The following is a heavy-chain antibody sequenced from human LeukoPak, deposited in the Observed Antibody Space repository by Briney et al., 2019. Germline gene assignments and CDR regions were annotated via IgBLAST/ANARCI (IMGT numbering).Heavy chain of an antibody. CDR2: FDPEDGET. CDR1: GYTLTELS. CDR3: ATARDGDYDMVRDY. V-gene: IGHV1-24*01. D-gene: IGHD4-17*01. J-gene: IGHJ4*02. Sequence: GASVKVSCKVSGYTLTELSMHWVRQAPGKGLEWMGGFDPEDGETIYAQKFQGRVTMTEDTSTDTAYMELSSLRSEDTAVYYCATARDGDYDMVRDYWGQGTLVTVSS.